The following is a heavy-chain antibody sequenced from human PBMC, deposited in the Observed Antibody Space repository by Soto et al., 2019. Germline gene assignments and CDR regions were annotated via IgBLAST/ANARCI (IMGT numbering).Heavy chain of an antibody. V-gene: IGHV3-33*01. CDR3: ARERGGGYSYGYPPTYYYYYGMDV. CDR2: IWYDGSNK. Sequence: QVQLVESGGGVVQPGRSLRLSCAASGFTFSSYGMHWVRQAPGKGLEWVAVIWYDGSNKYYADSVKGRFTISRDNSKNTLYLQMNSLRAEDTAVYYCARERGGGYSYGYPPTYYYYYGMDVWGQGTTVTVSS. J-gene: IGHJ6*02. D-gene: IGHD5-18*01. CDR1: GFTFSSYG.